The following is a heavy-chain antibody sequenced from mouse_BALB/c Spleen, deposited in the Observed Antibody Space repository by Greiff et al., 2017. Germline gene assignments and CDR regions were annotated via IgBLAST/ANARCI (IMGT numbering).Heavy chain of an antibody. CDR1: GYTFSSYW. J-gene: IGHJ1*01. CDR3: ARNYGTPYWYFDV. D-gene: IGHD1-1*01. V-gene: IGHV1-9*01. CDR2: ILPGSGST. Sequence: QVQLQQSGAELMKPGASVKISCKATGYTFSSYWIEWVKQRPGHGLEWIGEILPGSGSTNYNEKFKGKATFTADTSSNTAYMQLSSLTSEDSAVYYCARNYGTPYWYFDVWGAGTTVTVSS.